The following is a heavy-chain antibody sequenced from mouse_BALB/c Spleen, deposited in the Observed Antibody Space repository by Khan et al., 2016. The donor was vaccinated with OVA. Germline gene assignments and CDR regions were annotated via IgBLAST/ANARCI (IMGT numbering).Heavy chain of an antibody. CDR2: IGPGSSNT. CDR3: ARENSYGRTYDAMDY. D-gene: IGHD1-1*01. Sequence: DLVKPGTSVKLSCKASGYTFTSYWINWIKQRPGQGLEWIGRIGPGSSNTYYNEMFKGKAALTVDTSSTTAYIQFSSLSSEDSAVYFCARENSYGRTYDAMDYWGQGTSVTVSS. CDR1: GYTFTSYW. J-gene: IGHJ4*01. V-gene: IGHV1S41*01.